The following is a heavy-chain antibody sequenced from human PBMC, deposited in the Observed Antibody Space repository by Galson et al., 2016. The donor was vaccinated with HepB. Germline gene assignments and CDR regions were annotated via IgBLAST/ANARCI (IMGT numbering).Heavy chain of an antibody. CDR1: GDSISSGGYY. J-gene: IGHJ5*02. CDR3: AREYNSPKWFDP. D-gene: IGHD6-19*01. V-gene: IGHV4-31*03. CDR2: IYHSGNT. Sequence: TLSLTCTVSGDSISSGGYYWSWIRQHPGKGLEWIEYIYHSGNTIYSPSLKSRVTISVDTSKNQFSLRLSSVTAADTAIYYCAREYNSPKWFDPWGQGTLVTVSS.